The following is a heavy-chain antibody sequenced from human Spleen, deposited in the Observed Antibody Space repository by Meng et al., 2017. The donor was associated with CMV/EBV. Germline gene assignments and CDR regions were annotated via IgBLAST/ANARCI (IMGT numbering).Heavy chain of an antibody. J-gene: IGHJ6*02. CDR1: GFTFSDYY. CDR2: IGSSGSPI. Sequence: GGSLRLSCGASGFTFSDYYMSWIRQAPGKGLEWLAYIGSSGSPIYYADSVKGRFSISRDNAKNSLYLQMNSLRAEDTAVYYCARERNDFWSGYYDDMDVWGQGTTVTVSS. D-gene: IGHD3-3*01. CDR3: ARERNDFWSGYYDDMDV. V-gene: IGHV3-11*04.